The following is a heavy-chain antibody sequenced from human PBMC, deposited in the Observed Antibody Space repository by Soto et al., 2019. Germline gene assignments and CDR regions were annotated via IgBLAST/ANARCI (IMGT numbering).Heavy chain of an antibody. CDR2: IYYSGST. J-gene: IGHJ6*02. V-gene: IGHV4-39*01. CDR1: GGSISSSSYY. D-gene: IGHD2-2*01. CDR3: ASGPLSYYYYYGMDV. Sequence: SETLSLTCTVSGGSISSSSYYWGWIRQPPGKGRVGIWSIYYSGSTYYNPSLKSRVTISVDTSKNQFSLRLSSVTAADTAVYYCASGPLSYYYYYGMDVWGQGTTVTVPS.